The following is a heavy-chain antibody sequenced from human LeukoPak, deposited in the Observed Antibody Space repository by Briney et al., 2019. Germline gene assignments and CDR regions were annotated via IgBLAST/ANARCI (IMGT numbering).Heavy chain of an antibody. CDR2: ISGSGTHK. V-gene: IGHV3-21*01. J-gene: IGHJ5*02. CDR3: AREYYYGSGSYSNWFDP. D-gene: IGHD3-10*01. Sequence: GSLRLSCAASGFTFSSYSMNWVRQAPGKGLEWVSSISGSGTHKFYGDSVKGRFNISRDNAKNSLFLQMTSLRAEDTAVYYCAREYYYGSGSYSNWFDPWGQGTLVTVSS. CDR1: GFTFSSYS.